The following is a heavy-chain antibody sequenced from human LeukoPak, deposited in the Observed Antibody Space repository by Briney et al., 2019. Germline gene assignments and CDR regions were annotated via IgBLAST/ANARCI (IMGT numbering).Heavy chain of an antibody. CDR3: ARDWAVAGIWHWFDP. D-gene: IGHD6-19*01. Sequence: GASLRLSCAASGFTFSNYAMSWVRQAPGKGLEWVAVISYDGSNKYYADSVKGRFTISRDNSKNTLYLQMNSLRAEDTAVYYCARDWAVAGIWHWFDPWGQGTLVTVSS. CDR1: GFTFSNYA. CDR2: ISYDGSNK. J-gene: IGHJ5*02. V-gene: IGHV3-30-3*01.